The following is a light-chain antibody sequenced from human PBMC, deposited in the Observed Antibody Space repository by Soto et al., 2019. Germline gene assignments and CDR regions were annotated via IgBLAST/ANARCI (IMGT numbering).Light chain of an antibody. CDR1: QSVGSS. CDR2: SAS. V-gene: IGKV3-15*01. Sequence: EIVMTQSPATLSVSPGVRATLSCSASQSVGSSVAWYRQKPGQAPRLLFYSASTRATGIPDRFSGSGSGTEFTLTISSLQSEDFGVYYCQQYTNWPPITFGQGTRLEIK. J-gene: IGKJ5*01. CDR3: QQYTNWPPIT.